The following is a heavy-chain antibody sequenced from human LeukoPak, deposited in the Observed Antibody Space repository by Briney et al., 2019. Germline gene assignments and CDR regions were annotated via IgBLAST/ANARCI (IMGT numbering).Heavy chain of an antibody. CDR1: GGSISSYY. J-gene: IGHJ4*02. Sequence: SETLSLTCTVSGGSISSYYWSWIRQPPGKGLEWIGYIYYSESTNYNPSLKSRVTISVDTSKNQFSLKLSSVTAADTAVHYCARASGTGYSSSWPRPIDYWGQGTLVTVSS. V-gene: IGHV4-59*01. CDR3: ARASGTGYSSSWPRPIDY. D-gene: IGHD6-13*01. CDR2: IYYSEST.